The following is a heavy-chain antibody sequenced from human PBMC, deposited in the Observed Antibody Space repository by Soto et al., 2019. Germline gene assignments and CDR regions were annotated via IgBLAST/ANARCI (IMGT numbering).Heavy chain of an antibody. CDR3: ARGKDSSGYYSDPDDY. Sequence: GSVKVSCKASGYTFTSYYMHWVRQAPGQGLEWMGIINPSGGSTSYAQKFQGRVTMTRDTSTSTVYMELSSLRSEDTAVYYCARGKDSSGYYSDPDDYWGQGTLVTVSS. CDR1: GYTFTSYY. CDR2: INPSGGST. J-gene: IGHJ4*02. V-gene: IGHV1-46*01. D-gene: IGHD3-22*01.